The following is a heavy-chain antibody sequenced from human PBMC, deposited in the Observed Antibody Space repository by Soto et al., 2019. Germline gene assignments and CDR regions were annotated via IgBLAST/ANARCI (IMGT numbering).Heavy chain of an antibody. CDR3: ARAYYDSSGYYLIGGYYFDY. Sequence: SETLSLTCSFSGGSISSGGYYWSWIRQHPGKGLEWIGYIYYSGSTYYNPSLKSRVTISVDTSKNQFSLKLSSVTAADTAVYYCARAYYDSSGYYLIGGYYFDYWGQGTLVTVSS. V-gene: IGHV4-31*03. J-gene: IGHJ4*02. CDR1: GGSISSGGYY. CDR2: IYYSGST. D-gene: IGHD3-22*01.